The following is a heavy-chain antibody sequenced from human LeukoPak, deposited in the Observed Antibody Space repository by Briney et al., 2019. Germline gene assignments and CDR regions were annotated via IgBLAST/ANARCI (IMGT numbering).Heavy chain of an antibody. CDR2: IWYDGSNK. D-gene: IGHD3-10*01. J-gene: IGHJ6*02. V-gene: IGHV3-33*01. Sequence: GGSLRLSCAASGFIFSSYGIHWIRQAPGKGLEWVAVIWYDGSNKYYADSVKGRFTISRDNSKNTLYLQMNSLRAEDTAVYYCARAISTATITMVRGVIISYYYGMDVWGQGTTATVSS. CDR1: GFIFSSYG. CDR3: ARAISTATITMVRGVIISYYYGMDV.